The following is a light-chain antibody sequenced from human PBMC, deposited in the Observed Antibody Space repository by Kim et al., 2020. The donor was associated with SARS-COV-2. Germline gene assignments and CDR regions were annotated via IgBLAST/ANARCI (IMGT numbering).Light chain of an antibody. CDR2: EDT. J-gene: IGLJ2*01. V-gene: IGLV3-1*01. Sequence: SYELTQPPSVSVYAGETASISCSGDRLEDKYVCWYQQRPGQPPVVVIYEDTKRPSGITERISGSRSANTATLTISVTQALDEADYYCQVWDSQAVFGGGT. CDR1: RLEDKY. CDR3: QVWDSQAV.